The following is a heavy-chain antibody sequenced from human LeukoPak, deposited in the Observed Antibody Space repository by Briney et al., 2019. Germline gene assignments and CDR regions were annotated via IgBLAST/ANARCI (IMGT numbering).Heavy chain of an antibody. D-gene: IGHD6-25*01. CDR3: AKERSSGWPFDY. CDR1: GFIFSSYA. CDR2: ISGSGGST. V-gene: IGHV3-23*01. Sequence: GGSLRLSCAASGFIFSSYAMRWVRQAPGKGLEWVSTISGSGGSTYYADSVKGRFTISRDNSKNTLYLQVNSLRADDTAVYYCAKERSSGWPFDYWGQGTLVTVSS. J-gene: IGHJ4*02.